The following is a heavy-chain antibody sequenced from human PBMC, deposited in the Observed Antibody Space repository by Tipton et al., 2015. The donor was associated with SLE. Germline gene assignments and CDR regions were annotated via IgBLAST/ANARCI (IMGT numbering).Heavy chain of an antibody. J-gene: IGHJ4*02. Sequence: TLSLTCTVSGGSISSHYWSWIRQPPGKGLEWIGSIYYSGSTYYNPSLKSRVTISVDTSKNQFSLKLSSVTAADTAVYYCARVVAAADYWGQGTLVTVSS. D-gene: IGHD6-13*01. CDR1: GGSISSHY. V-gene: IGHV4-59*08. CDR2: IYYSGST. CDR3: ARVVAAADY.